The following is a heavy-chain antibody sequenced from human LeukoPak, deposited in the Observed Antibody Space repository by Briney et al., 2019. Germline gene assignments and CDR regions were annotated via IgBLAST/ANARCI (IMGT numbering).Heavy chain of an antibody. CDR1: GASISGYF. CDR2: IYNSGTT. J-gene: IGHJ4*02. CDR3: ARWWDHYGGGWGFDY. Sequence: SETLSLTRTVSGASISGYFWSWVRRPPGKQLEWIGYIYNSGTTAYNPSLKSRVTISADTSKNQFSLRLSSVTAADTAVYYCARWWDHYGGGWGFDYWGQRTLVTVSS. D-gene: IGHD3-10*01. V-gene: IGHV4-59*08.